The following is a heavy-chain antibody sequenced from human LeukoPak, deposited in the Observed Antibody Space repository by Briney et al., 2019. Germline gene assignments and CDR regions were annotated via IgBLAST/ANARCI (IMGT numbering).Heavy chain of an antibody. J-gene: IGHJ6*03. CDR2: IYPGDSDT. CDR3: ARKQHLEPSSYYYYYMDV. D-gene: IGHD6-13*01. V-gene: IGHV5-51*01. Sequence: GESLKISCKGSGYSFPSYWIGWVRQMPGKGLEWMGIIYPGDSDTRYSPSFQGQVTISADKSISTAYLQWSSLEASDTAMYYCARKQHLEPSSYYYYYMDVWGKGTTVTVS. CDR1: GYSFPSYW.